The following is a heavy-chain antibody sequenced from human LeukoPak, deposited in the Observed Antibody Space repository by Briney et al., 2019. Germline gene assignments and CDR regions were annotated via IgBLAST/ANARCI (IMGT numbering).Heavy chain of an antibody. J-gene: IGHJ4*02. CDR2: ISYRGST. D-gene: IGHD4-17*01. Sequence: PSETLSLTCTVSGGSINNYHWSWIRQPPGKGLEWIGHISYRGSTSYHPSLQSRVTISLDTSKNQFSLQLSSVTAADTATYYCARVGGYGDSDYWGQGTLVTVSS. CDR1: GGSINNYH. CDR3: ARVGGYGDSDY. V-gene: IGHV4-59*01.